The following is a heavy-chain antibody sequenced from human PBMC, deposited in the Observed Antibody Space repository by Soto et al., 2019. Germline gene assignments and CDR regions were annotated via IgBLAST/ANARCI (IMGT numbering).Heavy chain of an antibody. V-gene: IGHV4-30-4*01. Sequence: SETLSLTCTVSGGSISSGDYYWSWIRQPPGKGLEWIGYIYYSGSTYYNPSLKSRVTISVDTSKNQFSLKLSSVTAADTAVYYCARVALGFGELLYRYFDYWGQGTLVTVSS. CDR1: GGSISSGDYY. CDR3: ARVALGFGELLYRYFDY. D-gene: IGHD3-10*01. J-gene: IGHJ4*02. CDR2: IYYSGST.